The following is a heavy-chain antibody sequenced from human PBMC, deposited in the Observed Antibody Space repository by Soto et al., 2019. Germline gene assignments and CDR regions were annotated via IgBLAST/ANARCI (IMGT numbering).Heavy chain of an antibody. D-gene: IGHD1-26*01. CDR1: GDSVSSNSSA. V-gene: IGHV6-1*01. CDR3: ARGEQYSGRIFDY. Sequence: SQTLSLTCVISGDSVSSNSSAWNCISQSPSRGLEWLGRTYYRSKLYSDYAASVESRITVNPDTSKNHFSLQLNSVTPEDTAVYYCARGEQYSGRIFDYWGQGTLVTVSS. J-gene: IGHJ4*02. CDR2: TYYRSKLYS.